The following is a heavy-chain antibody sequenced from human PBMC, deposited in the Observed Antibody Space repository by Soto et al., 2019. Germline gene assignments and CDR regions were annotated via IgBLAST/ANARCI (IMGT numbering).Heavy chain of an antibody. V-gene: IGHV4-39*01. CDR3: ARQHSSGYYFDY. CDR2: IYYSGST. Sequence: SETLSLTCTVSGGSISSSSYYWGWIRQPPGKGLEWIGSIYYSGSTYYNPSLKSRVTISVDTSKNQFSLKLSSVTAADTAVYYCARQHSSGYYFDYWGQGTLVTVSS. J-gene: IGHJ4*02. D-gene: IGHD3-22*01. CDR1: GGSISSSSYY.